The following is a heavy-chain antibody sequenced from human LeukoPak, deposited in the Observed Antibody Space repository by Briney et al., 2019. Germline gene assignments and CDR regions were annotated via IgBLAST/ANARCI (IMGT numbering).Heavy chain of an antibody. CDR3: AKGNGYSSSWYDAFDI. J-gene: IGHJ3*02. D-gene: IGHD6-13*01. Sequence: PGGSLRLSCAASGFTFSSYAMSWVRQAPGKGLEWVSAISGSGGSTYYADSVKGRFTISRDNSKNTLYLQMSSLRAEDTAVYYCAKGNGYSSSWYDAFDIWGQGTMVTVSS. CDR1: GFTFSSYA. V-gene: IGHV3-23*01. CDR2: ISGSGGST.